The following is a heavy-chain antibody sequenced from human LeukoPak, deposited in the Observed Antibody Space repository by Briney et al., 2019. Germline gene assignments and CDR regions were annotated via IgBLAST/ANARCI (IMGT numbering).Heavy chain of an antibody. CDR3: ARVIGYYYGSGSSH. CDR2: IYYSGST. Sequence: SETLSLTCTVSGDSITNNNYYWGWIRQPPGKGLEWIGSIYYSGSTYYNPSLKSRVTISVDTSKNQFSLKLSSVTAADTAVYYCARVIGYYYGSGSSHWGQGTLVTVSS. V-gene: IGHV4-39*07. D-gene: IGHD3-10*01. J-gene: IGHJ4*02. CDR1: GDSITNNNYY.